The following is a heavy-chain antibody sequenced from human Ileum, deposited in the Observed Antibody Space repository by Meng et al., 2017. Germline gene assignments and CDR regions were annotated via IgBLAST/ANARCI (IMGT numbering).Heavy chain of an antibody. CDR1: GCSISSSSHC. J-gene: IGHJ5*02. V-gene: IGHV4-39*01. D-gene: IGHD3-22*01. Sequence: QLQLQESGPGLVKPSETLSLMCTVSGCSISSSSHCCDWIRQPPGKGLEWIGSICYSGNTYYNPSLKSRVSMSVDTSKNQFSLKLSSVTAADTAVYYCAQPRITMTLGGFRTGWFDPWGQGTLVTVSS. CDR3: AQPRITMTLGGFRTGWFDP. CDR2: ICYSGNT.